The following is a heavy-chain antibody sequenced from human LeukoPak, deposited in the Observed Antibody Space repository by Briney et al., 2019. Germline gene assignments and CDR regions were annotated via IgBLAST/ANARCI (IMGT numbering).Heavy chain of an antibody. J-gene: IGHJ4*02. D-gene: IGHD3-10*01. CDR1: GFTFSNHA. CDR3: AIDRDWLYYYLDY. V-gene: IGHV3-23*01. CDR2: IRGSGGGT. Sequence: GGSLRLSCAASGFTFSNHAMSWVRQAPGKGLEWVSSIRGSGGGTTYADSVKGRFTISRDNYKKTLFLQMNSLRLEDTALYYCAIDRDWLYYYLDYWGQGTLVTVSS.